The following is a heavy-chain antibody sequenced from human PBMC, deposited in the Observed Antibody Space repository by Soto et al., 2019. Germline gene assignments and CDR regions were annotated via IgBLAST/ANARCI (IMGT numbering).Heavy chain of an antibody. CDR2: TYYRSKWFH. Sequence: SRTLSLTCAISGDSVSSDITSWNLIRQSPSRGLEWLGRTYYRSKWFHDYAASVKSRITINPDTSKNQFYLELTSMTPEDTAVYYCARGNALDVWGQGTVVTVSS. J-gene: IGHJ3*01. CDR1: GDSVSSDITS. D-gene: IGHD3-10*01. CDR3: ARGNALDV. V-gene: IGHV6-1*01.